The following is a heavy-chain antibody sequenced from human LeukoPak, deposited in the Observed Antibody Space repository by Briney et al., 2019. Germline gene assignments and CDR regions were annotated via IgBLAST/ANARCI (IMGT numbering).Heavy chain of an antibody. CDR2: IIPIFGTA. D-gene: IGHD6-13*01. Sequence: SVKVSCKASGGTFSSYAISWVRQAPGQGLEWMGGIIPIFGTANYAQKFQGRVTITADESTSTAYMELSSLRSVDTAVYYCATGRWNSSSWGDYWGQGTLVTVSS. CDR1: GGTFSSYA. V-gene: IGHV1-69*13. J-gene: IGHJ4*02. CDR3: ATGRWNSSSWGDY.